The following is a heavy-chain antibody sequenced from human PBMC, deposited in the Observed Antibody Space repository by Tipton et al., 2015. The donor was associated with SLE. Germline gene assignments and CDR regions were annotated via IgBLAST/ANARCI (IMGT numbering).Heavy chain of an antibody. CDR1: GGSISSYY. J-gene: IGHJ6*02. V-gene: IGHV4-4*09. CDR2: IYTSGST. CDR3: ARGISDYDFWSGSLPGMDV. Sequence: TLSLTCTVSGGSISSYYWSWIRQPPGKGLEWIGYIYTSGSTNYNPSLKSRVTISVDTSKNQFSLKLSSGTAADTAVYYCARGISDYDFWSGSLPGMDVWGQGTTVSVSS. D-gene: IGHD3-3*01.